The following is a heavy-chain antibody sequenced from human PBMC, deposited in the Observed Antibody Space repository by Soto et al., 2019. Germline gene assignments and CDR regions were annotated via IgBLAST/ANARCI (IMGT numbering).Heavy chain of an antibody. CDR3: ARASIGYSHGPFDY. Sequence: SETLSLTCAVSGHSISSDYYWGWIRQPPGKGLEWIGSIYHSGSTYYNPSLKSRVTISVDTSKNQFSLKLSSVTATDTAVYYCARASIGYSHGPFDYWGQGTLVTVSS. J-gene: IGHJ4*02. CDR2: IYHSGST. CDR1: GHSISSDYY. D-gene: IGHD5-18*01. V-gene: IGHV4-38-2*01.